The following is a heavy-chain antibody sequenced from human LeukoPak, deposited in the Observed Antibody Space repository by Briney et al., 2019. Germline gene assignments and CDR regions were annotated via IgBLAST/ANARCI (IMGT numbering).Heavy chain of an antibody. J-gene: IGHJ4*02. Sequence: GGSLRLSCAASGLTLRNYAMSWVRQAPGKGLEWVSVISGGGGITYYADSVKGRFTISRDNSKNMLYLQMNSLRAEDTAVYYCAKGGYSDSSAYLSYFDCWGQGALVTVSS. CDR3: AKGGYSDSSAYLSYFDC. D-gene: IGHD3-22*01. CDR1: GLTLRNYA. V-gene: IGHV3-23*01. CDR2: ISGGGGIT.